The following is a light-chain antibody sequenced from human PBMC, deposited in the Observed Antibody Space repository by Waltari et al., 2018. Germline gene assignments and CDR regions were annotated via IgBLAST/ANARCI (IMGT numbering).Light chain of an antibody. CDR2: DDN. V-gene: IGLV6-57*02. CDR1: IGNIDRKH. Sequence: NFVLNHLHSVSESPGKTVTISCTGSIGNIDRKHVMWFQQRPGSAPTTVIYDDNQRPSGVPDRFSGSIDRSSNSASLTISGLTTEDEADYYCQSFDRSSVVFGGGTKLTVL. J-gene: IGLJ2*01. CDR3: QSFDRSSVV.